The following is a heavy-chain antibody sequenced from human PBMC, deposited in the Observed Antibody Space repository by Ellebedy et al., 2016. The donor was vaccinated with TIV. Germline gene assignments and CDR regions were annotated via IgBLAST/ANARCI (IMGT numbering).Heavy chain of an antibody. V-gene: IGHV4-59*01. CDR1: GGSISSYY. J-gene: IGHJ5*02. Sequence: SETLSLTXTVSGGSISSYYWSWIRQPPGKGLEWIGYIYYSGSTNYNPSLKSRVTISVDTSKNQFSLKLSSVTAADTAVYYCAREKALIWFGDPTGGFDPWGQGTLVTVSS. CDR3: AREKALIWFGDPTGGFDP. D-gene: IGHD3-10*01. CDR2: IYYSGST.